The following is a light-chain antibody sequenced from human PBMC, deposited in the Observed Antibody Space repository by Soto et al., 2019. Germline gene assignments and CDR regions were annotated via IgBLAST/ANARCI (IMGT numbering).Light chain of an antibody. CDR3: QQYNSYSYT. CDR2: AVS. V-gene: IGKV1-39*01. CDR1: QSISTY. Sequence: DIQMTQSPSSLSASVGDRVTITCRASQSISTYLNWYQHKPGKAPKVLIYAVSSLQSGVPSRFSGSGSGTDFTLTINSLQPDDSATYFCQQYNSYSYTFGQGTRLEIK. J-gene: IGKJ5*01.